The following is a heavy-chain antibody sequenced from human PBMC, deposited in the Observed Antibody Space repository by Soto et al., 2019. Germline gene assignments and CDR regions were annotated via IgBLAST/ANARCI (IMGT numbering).Heavy chain of an antibody. CDR3: TRQRYTYGPFDY. Sequence: QVQLVQSGGEVKKPGASVKVSCNTSGYTFSTYAISWVRQAPGQGLEWMGWISAYNGDTNYAQNFQGRVTLSTDTSTSTAYLELRSLRSDDTAVYYCTRQRYTYGPFDYWGQGTLVTVSS. V-gene: IGHV1-18*01. CDR1: GYTFSTYA. J-gene: IGHJ4*02. CDR2: ISAYNGDT. D-gene: IGHD5-18*01.